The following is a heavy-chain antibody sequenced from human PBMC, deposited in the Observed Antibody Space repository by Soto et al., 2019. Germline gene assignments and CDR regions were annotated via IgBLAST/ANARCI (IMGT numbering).Heavy chain of an antibody. J-gene: IGHJ4*02. D-gene: IGHD3-22*01. V-gene: IGHV3-23*01. CDR3: AKVVTMIVVVLPFDY. Sequence: GALTLLFGASRFTFNSYAMSWVRQGRGKGLEWVSAISGSGGSTYYADSVKGRFTISRDNSKNTLYLQMNSLRAEDTAVYYCAKVVTMIVVVLPFDYWGQGPLVSVS. CDR2: ISGSGGST. CDR1: RFTFNSYA.